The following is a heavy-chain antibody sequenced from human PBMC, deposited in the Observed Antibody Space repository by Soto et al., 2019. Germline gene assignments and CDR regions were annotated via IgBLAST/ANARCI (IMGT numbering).Heavy chain of an antibody. CDR1: GGSFSGYY. V-gene: IGHV4-34*01. D-gene: IGHD3-10*01. J-gene: IGHJ6*02. CDR2: INHSGST. CDR3: AAQPYYYGSGSSADV. Sequence: PWETLSLTCAVYGGSFSGYYWSWIRQPPGKGLEWIGEINHSGSTNYNPSLKSRVTISVDTSKNQFSLKLSSVTAADTAVYYCAAQPYYYGSGSSADVWGQGTTVTVSS.